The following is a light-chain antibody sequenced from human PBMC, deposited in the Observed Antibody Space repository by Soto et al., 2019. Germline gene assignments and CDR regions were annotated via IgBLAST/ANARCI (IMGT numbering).Light chain of an antibody. V-gene: IGLV1-40*01. J-gene: IGLJ1*01. CDR3: QSYDSSLSAYFV. CDR2: GNS. Sequence: QSVLTRPPSVSGAPGQRVTISCTGSSSNIGAGYDVHWYQQLPGTAPKLLIHGNSNRPSGVPDRFSASKSGPSASLAITGLQAEDEADYYCQSYDSSLSAYFVFGTGTKLTVL. CDR1: SSNIGAGYD.